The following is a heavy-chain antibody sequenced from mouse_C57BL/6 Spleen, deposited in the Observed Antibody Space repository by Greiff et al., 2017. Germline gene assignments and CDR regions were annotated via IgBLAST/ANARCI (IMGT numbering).Heavy chain of an antibody. CDR1: GYTFTSYW. Sequence: QVQLQQPGAELVRPGSSVKLSCKASGYTFTSYWMHWVKQRPIQGLEWIGNIDPSDSETHYNQKFKDKATLTVDKSSSTAYMQLSSLTSEDSAVYYWAQDSSGYLAYWGQGTLVTVSA. V-gene: IGHV1-52*01. CDR3: AQDSSGYLAY. D-gene: IGHD3-2*02. J-gene: IGHJ3*01. CDR2: IDPSDSET.